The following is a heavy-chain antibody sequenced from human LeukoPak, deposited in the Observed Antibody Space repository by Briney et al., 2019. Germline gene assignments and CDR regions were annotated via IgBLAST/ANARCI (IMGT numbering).Heavy chain of an antibody. D-gene: IGHD2-15*01. Sequence: GYLRLYCAGSGLTFSSYNMNWVRQAPGRGLEWVSSISRTGSYIYYADSVKGRFTISRDNAQNSLYLQMNSLRVEDTAVYYCARVLETDCRGGSCYSGLDYWGQGTLVTVSS. CDR3: ARVLETDCRGGSCYSGLDY. V-gene: IGHV3-21*01. J-gene: IGHJ4*02. CDR1: GLTFSSYN. CDR2: ISRTGSYI.